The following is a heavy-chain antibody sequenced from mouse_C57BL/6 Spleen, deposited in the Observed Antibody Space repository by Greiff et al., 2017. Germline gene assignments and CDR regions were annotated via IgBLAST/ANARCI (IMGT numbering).Heavy chain of an antibody. J-gene: IGHJ4*01. CDR1: GFTFSSYA. CDR2: ISDGGSYT. V-gene: IGHV5-4*01. Sequence: EVQLVESGGGLVKPGGSLKLSCAASGFTFSSYAMSWVRQTPEKRLEWVATISDGGSYTYYPDNVKGRFPISRDNAKNNMYLQMSHLKSEDTAMDYYARDLRTYAMDYWGQGTSVTVSS. CDR3: ARDLRTYAMDY.